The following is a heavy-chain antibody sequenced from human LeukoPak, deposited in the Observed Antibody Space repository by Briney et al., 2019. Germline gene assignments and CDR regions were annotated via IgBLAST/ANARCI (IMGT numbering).Heavy chain of an antibody. Sequence: GGSLRLSCEASGFTFSSYAMSWVRQAPGKGLEWVSVIYSGGSTCYADSVKGRFTISRDNSKNTLYLQMNSLRAEDTAVYSCARVGYSGALIGAFDIWGQGTMVTVSS. J-gene: IGHJ3*02. D-gene: IGHD1-26*01. CDR2: IYSGGST. CDR1: GFTFSSYA. CDR3: ARVGYSGALIGAFDI. V-gene: IGHV3-66*01.